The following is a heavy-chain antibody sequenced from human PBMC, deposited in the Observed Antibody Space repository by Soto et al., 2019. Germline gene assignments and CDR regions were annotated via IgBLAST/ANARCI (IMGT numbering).Heavy chain of an antibody. Sequence: QPGGSLRLSCAASGFTFSSYEMNWVRQAPGKGLEWVSYISSSGSTIYYADSVKGRFTISRDNAKNSLYLQMNSLRAEDTAVYYCARDARDYDSSGAGGYFDLWGRGTLVTVSS. D-gene: IGHD3-22*01. V-gene: IGHV3-48*03. CDR3: ARDARDYDSSGAGGYFDL. CDR2: ISSSGSTI. CDR1: GFTFSSYE. J-gene: IGHJ2*01.